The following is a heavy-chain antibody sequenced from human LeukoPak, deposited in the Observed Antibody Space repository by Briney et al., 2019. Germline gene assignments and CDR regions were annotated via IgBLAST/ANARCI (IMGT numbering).Heavy chain of an antibody. Sequence: GASVKVSCKASGYTFTSYGISWVRQAPGQGLEWMGWISAYNGNTNYAQKLQGRVTMTTDTSTSTAYMELRSPRSDDTAVYYCARDQYSGSYSSSYYWGQGTLVTVSS. CDR2: ISAYNGNT. CDR1: GYTFTSYG. D-gene: IGHD1-26*01. CDR3: ARDQYSGSYSSSYY. J-gene: IGHJ4*02. V-gene: IGHV1-18*01.